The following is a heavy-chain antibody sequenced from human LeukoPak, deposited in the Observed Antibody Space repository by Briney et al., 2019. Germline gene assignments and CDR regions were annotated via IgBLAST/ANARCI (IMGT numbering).Heavy chain of an antibody. CDR3: ARAPSSSIARYYYYMDV. D-gene: IGHD6-6*01. CDR2: INPIFGTA. CDR1: GYTFTGYY. V-gene: IGHV1-69*05. J-gene: IGHJ6*03. Sequence: SVKVSCKASGYTFTGYYMHWVRQAPGQGLEWMGWINPIFGTANYAQKFQGRVTITTDESTSTAYMELSSLRSEDTAVYYCARAPSSSIARYYYYMDVWGKGTTVTVSS.